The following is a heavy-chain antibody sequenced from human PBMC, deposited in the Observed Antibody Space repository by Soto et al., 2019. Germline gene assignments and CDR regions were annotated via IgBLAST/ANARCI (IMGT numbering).Heavy chain of an antibody. CDR1: GGSFSGYY. J-gene: IGHJ6*02. CDR3: ARDGYSSGWYSVYYYYGMDV. V-gene: IGHV4-34*01. Sequence: QVQLQQWGAGLLKPSETLSLTCAVYGGSFSGYYWSWIRQPPGKGLEWIGEINHSGSTNYNPSLKSRVTISVDTSKNQFSLKLSSVTAADTAVYYCARDGYSSGWYSVYYYYGMDVWGQGTTVTVSS. CDR2: INHSGST. D-gene: IGHD6-19*01.